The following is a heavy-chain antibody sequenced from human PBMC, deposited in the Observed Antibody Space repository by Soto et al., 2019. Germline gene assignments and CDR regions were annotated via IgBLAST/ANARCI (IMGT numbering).Heavy chain of an antibody. CDR2: IYYSGST. Sequence: SETLSLTCAVSGGSISSSSYYWGWIRQPPGKGLEWIGSIYYSGSTYYNPSLKSRVTISVDTSKNQFSLKLSSVTAADTAVYYCARRGYYAISAFDIWGQGTMVTVSS. D-gene: IGHD2-8*01. CDR1: GGSISSSSYY. V-gene: IGHV4-39*01. CDR3: ARRGYYAISAFDI. J-gene: IGHJ3*02.